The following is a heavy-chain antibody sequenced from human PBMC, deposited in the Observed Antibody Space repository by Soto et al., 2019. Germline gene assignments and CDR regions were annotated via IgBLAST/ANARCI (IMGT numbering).Heavy chain of an antibody. Sequence: SETLSLTCTVSGGSISSSSYYWGWIRQPPGKGLEWIGSIYYSGSTYYNPSLKSRVTISVDTSKNQFSLKLSSVTAADTAVYYCERGVGLDSSSWGPLPKYYYYYYYMDVWGKGTTVTVSS. CDR3: ERGVGLDSSSWGPLPKYYYYYYYMDV. CDR1: GGSISSSSYY. V-gene: IGHV4-39*01. J-gene: IGHJ6*03. CDR2: IYYSGST. D-gene: IGHD6-13*01.